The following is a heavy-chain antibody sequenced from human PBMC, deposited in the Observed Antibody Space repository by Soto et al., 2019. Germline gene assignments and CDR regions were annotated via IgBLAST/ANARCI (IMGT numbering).Heavy chain of an antibody. D-gene: IGHD6-19*01. CDR1: GYTFTSYD. V-gene: IGHV1-8*01. CDR3: ARVKSAVAGLGY. CDR2: MNPNSGNT. J-gene: IGHJ4*02. Sequence: QVQLVQSGAEVKKPGASVKVSSKASGYTFTSYDINWVRQATGQGLEWMGWMNPNSGNTGYAQKFKGRVTMTRNTSISTAYMELSSLRSEDTAVYYCARVKSAVAGLGYWGQGTLVTVSS.